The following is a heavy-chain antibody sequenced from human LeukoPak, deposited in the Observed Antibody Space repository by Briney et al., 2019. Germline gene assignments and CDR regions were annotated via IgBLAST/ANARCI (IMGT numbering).Heavy chain of an antibody. CDR2: IYYSGST. Sequence: SETLSLTCTVSGDSISSYYWSWIRQPPGKGLEWIGYIYYSGSTNYNPSLKSRVTMSVDTSKNQFSLRLSSVTAADPAVYYCARGRWGIAAAGTSYWGQGTLVAVSS. CDR1: GDSISSYY. CDR3: ARGRWGIAAAGTSY. D-gene: IGHD6-13*01. J-gene: IGHJ4*02. V-gene: IGHV4-59*01.